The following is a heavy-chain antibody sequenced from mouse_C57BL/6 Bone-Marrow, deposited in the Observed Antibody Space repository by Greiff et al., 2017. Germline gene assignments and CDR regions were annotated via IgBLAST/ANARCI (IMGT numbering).Heavy chain of an antibody. V-gene: IGHV2-2*01. CDR1: GFSLTSYG. CDR2: IWSGGST. D-gene: IGHD1-1*01. Sequence: QVQLQQSGPGLVQPSQSLSITCPVSGFSLTSYGVHWVRQSPGKGLEWLGVIWSGGSTDYNAAFISRLSISKDNSKSQVFFKMNSLQADDTAIYYCARDGSLLREFDYWGQGTTLTVSS. CDR3: ARDGSLLREFDY. J-gene: IGHJ2*01.